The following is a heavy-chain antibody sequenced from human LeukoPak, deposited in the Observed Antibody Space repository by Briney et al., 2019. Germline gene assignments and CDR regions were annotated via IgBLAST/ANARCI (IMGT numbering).Heavy chain of an antibody. CDR3: ARGLWFGELFDY. CDR2: INPNSGGT. CDR1: GYTFTAYY. Sequence: GASVKVSCKASGYTFTAYYMHWVRQAPGQGLEWMGWINPNSGGTNYAQKFQGRVTMTRDTSISTAYMELSRLRSDDTAVYHCARGLWFGELFDYWGQGTLVTVSS. D-gene: IGHD3-10*01. J-gene: IGHJ4*02. V-gene: IGHV1-2*02.